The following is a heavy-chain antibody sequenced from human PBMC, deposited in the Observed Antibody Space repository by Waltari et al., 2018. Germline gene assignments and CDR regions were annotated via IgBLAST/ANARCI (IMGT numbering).Heavy chain of an antibody. CDR2: ISSDESMT. D-gene: IGHD2-2*02. CDR1: GFTFGNYR. Sequence: EEKVVESGGGLVQPGESLRLSCAASGFTFGNYRMHWVRQPPGKGLVWVSGISSDESMTSYADSVKGRFTISRDNAKKTLYLQMNRLRAEDTAVYYCARDPLGYCSRDTCYTYYFEFWGQGNLVTVSS. J-gene: IGHJ4*02. V-gene: IGHV3-74*01. CDR3: ARDPLGYCSRDTCYTYYFEF.